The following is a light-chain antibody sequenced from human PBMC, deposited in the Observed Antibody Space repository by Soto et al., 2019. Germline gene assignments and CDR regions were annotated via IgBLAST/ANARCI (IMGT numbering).Light chain of an antibody. V-gene: IGKV3-15*01. CDR1: QNLSRN. Sequence: EMVMTQSPATLSVSPGERATLSCRASQNLSRNLAWYQQQPGQAPRLLIFYASTRATGIPARFSGSGSGTHFTLIISSLQSEDFAVYYCQQYDKWPHTFGQGTKLEIK. CDR3: QQYDKWPHT. J-gene: IGKJ2*01. CDR2: YAS.